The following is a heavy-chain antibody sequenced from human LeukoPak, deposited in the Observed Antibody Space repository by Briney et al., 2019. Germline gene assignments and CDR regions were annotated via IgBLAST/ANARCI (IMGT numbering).Heavy chain of an antibody. Sequence: GGSLRLSCAASGFTVSSNYMSWVRQAPGKGLEWVSVIYRSGSTYYADSVKGRFTISRDNSKNTLYLQMNSLRAEDTAVYYCARAGHSSGYYFGHDAFDIWGQGTMVTVSS. CDR1: GFTVSSNY. CDR2: IYRSGST. CDR3: ARAGHSSGYYFGHDAFDI. D-gene: IGHD3-22*01. J-gene: IGHJ3*02. V-gene: IGHV3-66*01.